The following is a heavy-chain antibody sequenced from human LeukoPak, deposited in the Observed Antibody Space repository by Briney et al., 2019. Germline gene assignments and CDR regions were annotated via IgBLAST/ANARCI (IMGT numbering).Heavy chain of an antibody. CDR1: GFTFTNAW. J-gene: IGHJ5*02. CDR2: IKRKTEGGTT. Sequence: GGSLRLSCAASGFTFTNAWMSWVRQAPGKGLEWVGRIKRKTEGGTTDYAAPVKGRFTISRDDSENTLYLQMNSRKIEDTAVYYYTTGWFDPWGQGTLVTVSS. CDR3: TTGWFDP. V-gene: IGHV3-15*01.